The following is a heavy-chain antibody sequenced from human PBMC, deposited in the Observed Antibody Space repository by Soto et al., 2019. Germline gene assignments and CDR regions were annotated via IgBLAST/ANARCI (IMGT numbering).Heavy chain of an antibody. CDR1: GGSISSNKW. Sequence: SETLSLTCAAYGGSISSNKWWSWVRQPPGKGLEWIGEIYHSGSTNYNPSLKSRVTISLDKSKNQFSLKLSSVTAADTAVYYCARDSGSGWYPYYYYYYSMDVWGQGTTVTVSS. J-gene: IGHJ6*02. CDR2: IYHSGST. V-gene: IGHV4-4*02. D-gene: IGHD6-19*01. CDR3: ARDSGSGWYPYYYYYYSMDV.